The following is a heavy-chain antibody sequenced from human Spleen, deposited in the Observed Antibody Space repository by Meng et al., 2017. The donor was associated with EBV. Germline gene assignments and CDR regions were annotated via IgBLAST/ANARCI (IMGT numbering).Heavy chain of an antibody. CDR1: GGSFNITSYY. D-gene: IGHD2-21*01. V-gene: IGHV4-39*02. J-gene: IGHJ4*02. CDR3: AKEGGDYYFDY. CDR2: VYYSGGT. Sequence: QVQLQQWGAGLLKPSETLSLTCAVSGGSFNITSYYWVWIRQPPGKGPEWIGSVYYSGGTYYTSSLKSRVTISADTSKNQFSLKLTSVTAADTAVYYCAKEGGDYYFDYWGRGTLVTVSS.